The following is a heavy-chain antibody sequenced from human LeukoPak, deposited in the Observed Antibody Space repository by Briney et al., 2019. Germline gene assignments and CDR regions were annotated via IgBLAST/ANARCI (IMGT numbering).Heavy chain of an antibody. V-gene: IGHV3-21*01. D-gene: IGHD3-3*01. J-gene: IGHJ6*02. CDR3: ARDMREYDFWSGYGYYGMDV. CDR2: ISSSSSYI. Sequence: PGGSLRLSCAASGFTFSNYSMNWVRQAPGKGLEWVSSISSSSSYIYYADSVKGRFTISRDNAKNSLYLQMNSLRAEDTAVYYCARDMREYDFWSGYGYYGMDVWGQGTTVTVSS. CDR1: GFTFSNYS.